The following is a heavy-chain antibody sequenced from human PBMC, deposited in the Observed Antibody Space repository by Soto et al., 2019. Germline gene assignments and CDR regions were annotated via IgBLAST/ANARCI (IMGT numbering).Heavy chain of an antibody. D-gene: IGHD3-3*01. CDR2: INPSGGST. V-gene: IGHV1-46*01. CDR3: ARYSTIFGVVRSMDV. CDR1: RYTFTRYH. Sequence: ASVKVSCKASRYTFTRYHMHWVRQAPGQGLEWMGIINPSGGSTSYAQKFQGRVTMTRDTSTSTAYMELSSLRSEDTAVYYCARYSTIFGVVRSMDVWGQGTTVTVSS. J-gene: IGHJ6*02.